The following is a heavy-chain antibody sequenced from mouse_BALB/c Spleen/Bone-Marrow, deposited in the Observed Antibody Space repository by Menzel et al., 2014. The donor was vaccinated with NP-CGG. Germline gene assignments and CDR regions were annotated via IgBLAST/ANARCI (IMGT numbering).Heavy chain of an antibody. J-gene: IGHJ3*01. CDR3: ARFSQLGLLAY. D-gene: IGHD3-1*01. Sequence: VQLQQSGAELVKPGTSVKLSCKASGYNFTSYWINWVKLRPGQGLEWIEDIYPGSGSTNYNEKFKSKATLTVDTSSSTAYMQLSSLASEDSALYYCARFSQLGLLAYWGQGTLVTVSA. CDR2: IYPGSGST. CDR1: GYNFTSYW. V-gene: IGHV1-55*01.